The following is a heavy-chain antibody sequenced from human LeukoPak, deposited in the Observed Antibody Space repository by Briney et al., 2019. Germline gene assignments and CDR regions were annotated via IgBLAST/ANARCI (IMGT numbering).Heavy chain of an antibody. Sequence: PSETLSLTCAVYGGSFRGYYWSWIRQPPGKGLEWIGGIHYTGATNYKPSLKSRVTISGDPSKNQFSLRVSSVTAADTAVYYCARGVLGPYYFDLWGRGTLVTVSS. V-gene: IGHV4-34*01. CDR3: ARGVLGPYYFDL. CDR2: IHYTGAT. D-gene: IGHD7-27*01. J-gene: IGHJ2*01. CDR1: GGSFRGYY.